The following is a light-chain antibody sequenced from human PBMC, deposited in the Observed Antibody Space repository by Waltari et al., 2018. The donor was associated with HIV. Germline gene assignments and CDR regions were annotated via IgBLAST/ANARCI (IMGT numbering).Light chain of an antibody. Sequence: QTVVTQEPSLSVSPGGTVTLTCGLISGSVSTRYHPSRYQHTPGQAPRTLIYNTIIRSSGVSDRFSGSILGNKAALTITGTQADDECDYYCVLYMGSGIWVFGGGTKLTVL. CDR3: VLYMGSGIWV. CDR1: SGSVSTRYH. CDR2: NTI. V-gene: IGLV8-61*01. J-gene: IGLJ3*02.